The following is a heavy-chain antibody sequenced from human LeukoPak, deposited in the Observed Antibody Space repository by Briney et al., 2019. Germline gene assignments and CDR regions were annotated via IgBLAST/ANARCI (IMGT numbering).Heavy chain of an antibody. CDR2: IYSSGST. Sequence: PSETLSLTCTVSGGSISSSYYYWGWIRQPPGKGLEWIGSIYSSGSTYYNPSLKSRVTISVDTSKNQFSLKLSSVTAADTAVYYCARVRYYFDYWGQGTLVTVSS. CDR3: ARVRYYFDY. V-gene: IGHV4-39*07. J-gene: IGHJ4*02. CDR1: GGSISSSYYY.